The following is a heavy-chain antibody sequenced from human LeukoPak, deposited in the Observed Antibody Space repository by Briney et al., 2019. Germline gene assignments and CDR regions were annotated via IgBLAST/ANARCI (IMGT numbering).Heavy chain of an antibody. D-gene: IGHD5-12*01. J-gene: IGHJ4*02. Sequence: ASVKVSCKASTYTFTRYGISWVRQAPGQGLEGMGWISGYNGNTNYAQKFLGRVSMTADTATSTAYMELRSLTSDDTAMYYCARSGRGTYYSFDLWGQGTLVTVSS. CDR1: TYTFTRYG. V-gene: IGHV1-18*01. CDR3: ARSGRGTYYSFDL. CDR2: ISGYNGNT.